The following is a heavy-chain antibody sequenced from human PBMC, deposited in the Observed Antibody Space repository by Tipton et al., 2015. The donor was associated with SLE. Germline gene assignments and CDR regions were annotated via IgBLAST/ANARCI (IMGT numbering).Heavy chain of an antibody. Sequence: TLSLTCAVSGYSISSNYYWGWIRQPPGKGLEWIGSIYHSGTTYYNPSLKSRVTISVDTSKNQFSLKLSSVTAADTAVYYCARDRSGSAVGWFDPWGQGTLVTVSS. J-gene: IGHJ5*02. V-gene: IGHV4-38-2*02. CDR2: IYHSGTT. D-gene: IGHD4-23*01. CDR1: GYSISSNYY. CDR3: ARDRSGSAVGWFDP.